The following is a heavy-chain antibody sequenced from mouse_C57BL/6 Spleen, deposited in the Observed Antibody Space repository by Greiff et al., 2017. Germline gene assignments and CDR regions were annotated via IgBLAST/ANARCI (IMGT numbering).Heavy chain of an antibody. CDR2: IHPSDSDT. D-gene: IGHD2-4*01. J-gene: IGHJ1*03. CDR3: AIGADYDAEDFDV. V-gene: IGHV1-74*01. Sequence: QVQLKQPGAELVKPGASVKVSCKASGYTFTSYWMHWVKQRPGQGLEWIGRIHPSDSDTNYNQKFKGKATLTVDKSSSTAYMQLSSLTSEDSAVYYCAIGADYDAEDFDVWGTGTTVTVSS. CDR1: GYTFTSYW.